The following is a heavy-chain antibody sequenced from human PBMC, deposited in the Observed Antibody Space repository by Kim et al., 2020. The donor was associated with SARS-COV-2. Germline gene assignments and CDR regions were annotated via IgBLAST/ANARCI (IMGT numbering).Heavy chain of an antibody. Sequence: GGSLRLSCAASGFTFSSYAMSWVRQAPGKGLEWVSAISGSGGSTYYADSVKGRFTISRDNSKNTLYLQMNSLRAEDTAVYYCAKARTTMIVVVITTGYYYGMDVWGQGPRSPSP. D-gene: IGHD3-22*01. CDR3: AKARTTMIVVVITTGYYYGMDV. CDR2: ISGSGGST. CDR1: GFTFSSYA. V-gene: IGHV3-23*01. J-gene: IGHJ6*02.